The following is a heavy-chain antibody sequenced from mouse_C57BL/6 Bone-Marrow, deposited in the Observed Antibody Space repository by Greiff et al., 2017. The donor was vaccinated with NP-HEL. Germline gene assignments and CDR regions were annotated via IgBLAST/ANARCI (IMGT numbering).Heavy chain of an antibody. CDR1: GYTFTSYW. CDR3: ARSSYYYGSRPFDY. D-gene: IGHD1-1*01. J-gene: IGHJ2*01. Sequence: QVQLQQPGAELVKPGASVKMSCKASGYTFTSYWITWVKQRPGQGLEWIGDIYPGSGSTNYNEKFKSKATLTVDTSSSTAYMQLSSLTSEDSAVYYCARSSYYYGSRPFDYWGQGTTLTVSS. CDR2: IYPGSGST. V-gene: IGHV1-55*01.